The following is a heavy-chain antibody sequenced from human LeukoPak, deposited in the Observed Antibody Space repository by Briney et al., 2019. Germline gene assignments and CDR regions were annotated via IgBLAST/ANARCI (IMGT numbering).Heavy chain of an antibody. CDR2: ISGGAGSI. J-gene: IGHJ4*02. CDR3: AKDRGY. D-gene: IGHD5-24*01. V-gene: IGHV3-23*01. Sequence: GGPLRLSCAASGFTFSNYGMIWVRQAPGKGLEWVSAISGGAGSIYYADSVKGRFTISRDNSKDTLYLQMNSLRAEDTAIYYCAKDRGYWGQGTLVTVSS. CDR1: GFTFSNYG.